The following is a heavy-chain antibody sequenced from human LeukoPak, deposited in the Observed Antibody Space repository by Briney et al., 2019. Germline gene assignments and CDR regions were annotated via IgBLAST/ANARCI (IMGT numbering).Heavy chain of an antibody. CDR2: IGTAGDT. V-gene: IGHV3-13*01. CDR1: GFTFSNHA. D-gene: IGHD1-26*01. CDR3: VRQQTSHGNFDH. Sequence: GGSLRLSCATSGFTFSNHAMHWVRQATGKGLEWVSAIGTAGDTFYPGSVKGRFTISRENAKNSLSLQMNSLRAEDTAVYYCVRQQTSHGNFDHWGQGTLVTVSS. J-gene: IGHJ4*02.